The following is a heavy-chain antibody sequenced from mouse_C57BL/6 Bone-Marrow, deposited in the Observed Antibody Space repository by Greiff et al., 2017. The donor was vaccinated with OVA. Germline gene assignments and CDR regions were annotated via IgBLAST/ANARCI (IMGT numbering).Heavy chain of an antibody. V-gene: IGHV3-6*01. CDR3: ASGSSGFVRGFAY. Sequence: EVQLKESGPGLVKPSQSLSLTCSVTGYSITSGYYWNWIRQFPGNKLEWMGYISYDGSNNYNPSLKNRISITRDTSKNQFFLKLNSVTTEDTATYYGASGSSGFVRGFAYWGQGTLVTVSA. CDR1: GYSITSGYY. J-gene: IGHJ3*01. CDR2: ISYDGSN. D-gene: IGHD3-2*02.